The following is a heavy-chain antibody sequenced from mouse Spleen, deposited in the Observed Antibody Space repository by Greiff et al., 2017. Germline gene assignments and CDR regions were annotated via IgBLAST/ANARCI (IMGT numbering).Heavy chain of an antibody. CDR2: IYPGDGST. Sequence: LQESGPELVKPGASVKISCKASGYTFTSYDINWVKQRPGQGLEWIGRIYPGDGSTKYNEKFKGKATLTVDKSSSTAYMQLSSLTSEDSAVYFCERTREYAYWIFGVWGARTTVTVSS. V-gene: IGHV1S56*01. CDR3: ERTREYAYWIFGV. J-gene: IGHJ1*01. D-gene: IGHD3-3*01. CDR1: GYTFTSYD.